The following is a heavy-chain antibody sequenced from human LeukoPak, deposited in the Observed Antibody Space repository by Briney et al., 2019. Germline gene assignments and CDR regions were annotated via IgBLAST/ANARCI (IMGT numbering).Heavy chain of an antibody. CDR1: GGSISSYY. J-gene: IGHJ4*02. Sequence: SETLSLTCTVSGGSISSYYWTWIRLPPGKGLEWIGYIYYTGATYYNPSLKSRVTISLDTSKSRFSLRLSSVTAADAAVYYCARAGYSYGTGYYFDYWGQGALVTVSS. CDR2: IYYTGAT. CDR3: ARAGYSYGTGYYFDY. D-gene: IGHD5-18*01. V-gene: IGHV4-59*01.